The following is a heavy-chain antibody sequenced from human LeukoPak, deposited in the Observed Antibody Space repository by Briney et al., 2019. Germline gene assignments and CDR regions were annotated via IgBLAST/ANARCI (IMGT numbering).Heavy chain of an antibody. Sequence: SETLSLTCTVSGGSISSSSYSWGWIRQPPGKGLEWIGYIYYSGSTNYNPSLKSRVTISVDTSKNQFSLKLSSVTAADTAVYYCAREMGYCSSTSCSYKSNWFDPWGQGTLVTVSS. CDR3: AREMGYCSSTSCSYKSNWFDP. CDR2: IYYSGST. J-gene: IGHJ5*02. V-gene: IGHV4-61*05. CDR1: GGSISSSSYS. D-gene: IGHD2-2*01.